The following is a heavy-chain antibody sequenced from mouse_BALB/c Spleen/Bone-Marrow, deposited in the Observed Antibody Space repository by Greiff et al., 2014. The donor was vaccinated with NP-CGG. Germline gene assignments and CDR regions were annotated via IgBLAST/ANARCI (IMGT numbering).Heavy chain of an antibody. CDR2: IYPGDGDT. Sequence: QVQLQQSGAELVRPGSSVKISCKASGYAFSSYWMNWAKQRPGQGLEWIGQIYPGDGDTNYNGKFEGKATLTADKSSSTAYMQLSSLTSEDSAVYFCARVRNWADYWGQGTTLTVSS. CDR1: GYAFSSYW. D-gene: IGHD4-1*01. CDR3: ARVRNWADY. V-gene: IGHV1-80*01. J-gene: IGHJ2*01.